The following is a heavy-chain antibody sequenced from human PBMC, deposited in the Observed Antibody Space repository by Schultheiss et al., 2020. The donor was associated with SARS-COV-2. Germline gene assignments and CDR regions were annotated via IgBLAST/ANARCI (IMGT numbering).Heavy chain of an antibody. J-gene: IGHJ4*02. D-gene: IGHD3-3*01. V-gene: IGHV4-61*02. CDR2: IYTSGST. Sequence: SETLSLTCTVSGGSISSGSYYWSWIRQPAGKGLEWIGRIYTSGSTNYNPSLKSRVTISVDTSKNQFSLNLTSLTAADTALYYCARGLPSFWSGYRGFTKAFDYWGQGSRVTVSS. CDR1: GGSISSGSYY. CDR3: ARGLPSFWSGYRGFTKAFDY.